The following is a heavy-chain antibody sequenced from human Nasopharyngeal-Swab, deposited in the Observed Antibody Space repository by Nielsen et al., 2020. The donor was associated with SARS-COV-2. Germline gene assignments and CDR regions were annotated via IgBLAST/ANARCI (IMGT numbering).Heavy chain of an antibody. CDR1: GFTLSSYS. J-gene: IGHJ4*02. V-gene: IGHV3-48*02. D-gene: IGHD4-17*01. Sequence: GGSLRLSCAASGFTLSSYSMNWVRQAPGKGLEWVSYISSSSSTIYYADSVKGRFTISRDNAKNSLYLQMNSLRDEDTAVYYCAKDQTVTTTSLDYWGQGTLVTVSS. CDR2: ISSSSSTI. CDR3: AKDQTVTTTSLDY.